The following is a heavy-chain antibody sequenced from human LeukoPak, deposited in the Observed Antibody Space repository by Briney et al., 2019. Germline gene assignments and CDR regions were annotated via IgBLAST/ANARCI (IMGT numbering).Heavy chain of an antibody. CDR3: AKGTEYSSLS. Sequence: GGSLRLSCAASGFTFSSYSMNWVRQAPGKGLEWVAFIRYDGSNKYYADSVKGRFTISRDNSKNTLYLQMNSLRAEDTAVYYCAKGTEYSSLSWGQGTLVTVSS. CDR2: IRYDGSNK. V-gene: IGHV3-30*02. D-gene: IGHD6-6*01. J-gene: IGHJ4*02. CDR1: GFTFSSYS.